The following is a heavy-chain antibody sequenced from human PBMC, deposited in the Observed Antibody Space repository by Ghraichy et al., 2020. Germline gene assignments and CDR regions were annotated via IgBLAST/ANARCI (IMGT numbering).Heavy chain of an antibody. CDR1: GFSFSYSW. V-gene: IGHV3-74*01. Sequence: GGSLRLSCAASGFSFSYSWMHWVRQAPGKGLVWVSRMNRDGSSTNYADSVKGRFTISRDNAKNTLYLEMNSLRAEDTAVYYCARVAQDGYNLLDKWGQGTLVTVSS. J-gene: IGHJ4*02. CDR3: ARVAQDGYNLLDK. CDR2: MNRDGSST. D-gene: IGHD5-24*01.